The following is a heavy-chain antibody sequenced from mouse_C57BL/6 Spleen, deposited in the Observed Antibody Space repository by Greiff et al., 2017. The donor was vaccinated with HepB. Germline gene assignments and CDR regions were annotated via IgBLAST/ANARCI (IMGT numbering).Heavy chain of an antibody. J-gene: IGHJ4*01. Sequence: DVKLQESGPGLVKPSQSLSLTCSVTGYSITSGYYWNWIRQFPGNKLEWMGYISYDGSNNYNPSLNNRISITRDTSKNQFFLKLNSVTTEDTATYYCARGDYDYDVGYAMDYWGQGTSVTVSS. V-gene: IGHV3-6*01. D-gene: IGHD2-4*01. CDR2: ISYDGSN. CDR1: GYSITSGYY. CDR3: ARGDYDYDVGYAMDY.